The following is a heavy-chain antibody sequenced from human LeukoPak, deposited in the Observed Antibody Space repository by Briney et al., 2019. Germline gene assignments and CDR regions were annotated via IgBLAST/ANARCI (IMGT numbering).Heavy chain of an antibody. J-gene: IGHJ3*02. D-gene: IGHD1-26*01. CDR1: GFTFSTYE. CDR2: ISSSGSTI. CDR3: ARGRWEYDAFDI. Sequence: PGGSLRLSCAASGFTFSTYEMNWVRQAPGKGLEWVSYISSSGSTIYYADSVKGRFTISRDNAKNSLYLQMNSLRAEDTAVYYCARGRWEYDAFDIWGQGTMVTVSS. V-gene: IGHV3-48*03.